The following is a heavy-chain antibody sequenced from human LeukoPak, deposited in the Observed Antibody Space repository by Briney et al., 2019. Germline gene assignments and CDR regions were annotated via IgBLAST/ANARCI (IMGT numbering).Heavy chain of an antibody. CDR2: IYYSGST. D-gene: IGHD6-6*01. V-gene: IGHV4-59*12. CDR3: ARALDRDSSYDY. J-gene: IGHJ4*02. CDR1: GGSISSYY. Sequence: PSETLSLTCTVSGGSISSYYWSWIRQPPGKGLEWIGYIYYSGSTNYNPSLKSRVTMSVDTSKNQFSLKLSSVTAADTAVYYCARALDRDSSYDYWGQGTLVTVSS.